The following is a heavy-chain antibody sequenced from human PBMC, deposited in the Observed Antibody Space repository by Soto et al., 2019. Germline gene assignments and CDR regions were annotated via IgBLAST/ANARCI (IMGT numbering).Heavy chain of an antibody. V-gene: IGHV1-18*01. CDR3: ARVDDKQWLPWGPDY. Sequence: ASVKVSCKASGYTFSSYGISWVRQAPGQGLEWMGWISAYNGNTNYAQKLQGRVTMTTDTSTSTAYMELRSLRSDDTAVYYCARVDDKQWLPWGPDYWGQGTLVTVSS. CDR1: GYTFSSYG. CDR2: ISAYNGNT. D-gene: IGHD6-19*01. J-gene: IGHJ4*02.